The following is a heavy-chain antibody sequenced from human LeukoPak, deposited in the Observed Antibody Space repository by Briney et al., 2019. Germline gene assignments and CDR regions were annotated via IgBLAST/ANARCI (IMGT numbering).Heavy chain of an antibody. Sequence: ASVKVSCKASGGTFSSYGISWVRQAPGQGLEWMGWISAYNGNTNYAQKLQGRVTMTTDTSTSTAYMELRSLRSDDTAVYYCARETLGYDFWSGYPDRIDYWGQGTLVTVSS. V-gene: IGHV1-18*01. D-gene: IGHD3-3*01. J-gene: IGHJ4*02. CDR2: ISAYNGNT. CDR1: GGTFSSYG. CDR3: ARETLGYDFWSGYPDRIDY.